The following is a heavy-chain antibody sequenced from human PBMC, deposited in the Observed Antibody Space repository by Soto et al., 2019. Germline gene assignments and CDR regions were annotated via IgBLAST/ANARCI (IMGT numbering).Heavy chain of an antibody. V-gene: IGHV3-15*01. CDR1: GFTFSNAW. D-gene: IGHD5-18*01. CDR3: TTDPSAMVQTYYYYYGMDV. CDR2: IKSKTDGGTT. J-gene: IGHJ6*02. Sequence: GGSLRLSCAASGFTFSNAWMSWVRQAPGKGLEWVGRIKSKTDGGTTDYAAPVKGRFTISRDDSKNTLYLQMNSLKTEDTAVYYCTTDPSAMVQTYYYYYGMDVWGQGTTVTVSS.